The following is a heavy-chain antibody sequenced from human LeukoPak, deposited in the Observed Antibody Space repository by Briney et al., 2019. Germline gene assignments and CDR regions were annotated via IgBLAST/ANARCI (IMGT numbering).Heavy chain of an antibody. Sequence: GSLRLSCAASGFTFSSYAMTWVRQAPGKGLEWVSAISGSGHNTYYADSVKGRFTISRDNSKNTVYLQMNSLRAEDTALYYCAKWREGTMVYFDYWGQGTLVTVSS. CDR3: AKWREGTMVYFDY. V-gene: IGHV3-23*01. CDR2: ISGSGHNT. J-gene: IGHJ4*02. D-gene: IGHD3-10*01. CDR1: GFTFSSYA.